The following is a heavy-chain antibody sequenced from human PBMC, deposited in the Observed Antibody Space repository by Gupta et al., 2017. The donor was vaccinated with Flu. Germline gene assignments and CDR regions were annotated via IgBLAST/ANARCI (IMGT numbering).Heavy chain of an antibody. J-gene: IGHJ5*02. CDR2: IYYSGSA. CDR1: GSISSSSDY. D-gene: IGHD6-6*01. Sequence: GSISSSSDYWGWIRQPPGKGLEWIGSIYYSGSAYYNPSLKSRVTISVDTSKNQFSLRLSSVTAADTAVYYCARHVSGSSQKFDPWGQGTLVTVSS. V-gene: IGHV4-39*01. CDR3: ARHVSGSSQKFDP.